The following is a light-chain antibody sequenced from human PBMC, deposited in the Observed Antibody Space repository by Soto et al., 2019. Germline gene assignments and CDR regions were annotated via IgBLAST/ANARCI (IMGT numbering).Light chain of an antibody. V-gene: IGLV1-40*01. CDR2: GNS. J-gene: IGLJ2*01. CDR3: QSYDSSVV. CDR1: SSNIGAGYD. Sequence: QSVLTQPPSVSGAPGQRVTISCTGSSSNIGAGYDVHWYQQLPGTAPKLLIYGNSNRPSGVPDRFSGSKSGTSASLAITGIQAEDEADYYCQSYDSSVVFGGGTKLTV.